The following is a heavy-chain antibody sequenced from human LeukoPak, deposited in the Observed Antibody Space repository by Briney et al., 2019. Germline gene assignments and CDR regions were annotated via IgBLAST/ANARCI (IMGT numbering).Heavy chain of an antibody. CDR3: AKDTAHYYGSGSYDY. D-gene: IGHD3-10*01. Sequence: PGGSLRLSCAASGFTFSSYGMHWVRQAPGKGLEWVAFIRYDGSNKYYADSVKGRFTISRDNSKNTLYLQMNSLRAEDTAVYYCAKDTAHYYGSGSYDYWGQGTLVTVSS. CDR2: IRYDGSNK. V-gene: IGHV3-30*02. CDR1: GFTFSSYG. J-gene: IGHJ4*02.